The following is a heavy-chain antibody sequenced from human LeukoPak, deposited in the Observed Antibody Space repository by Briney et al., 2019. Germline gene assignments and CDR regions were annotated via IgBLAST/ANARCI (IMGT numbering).Heavy chain of an antibody. CDR1: VYTLRDYY. Sequence: PGGSLRLSCAPSVYTLRDYYISWIRQAPGEGLEWASYISSSGSTIYYADAVKGRFTISRDNDKNSLYLQINSLRAEDTAVYYCARVGYSYGYEGFFDYWGQGTLVTVSS. CDR3: ARVGYSYGYEGFFDY. J-gene: IGHJ4*02. D-gene: IGHD5-18*01. V-gene: IGHV3-11*04. CDR2: ISSSGSTI.